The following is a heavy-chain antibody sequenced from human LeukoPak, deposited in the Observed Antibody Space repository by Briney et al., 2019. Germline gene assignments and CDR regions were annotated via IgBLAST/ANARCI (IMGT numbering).Heavy chain of an antibody. V-gene: IGHV1-2*02. J-gene: IGHJ6*02. CDR2: INPNSGGT. CDR3: ARDILTGYYESYYYYGMDV. CDR1: GYTFTGYY. Sequence: EASVKVSCKASGYTFTGYYMHWVRQAPGQGLEWMGWINPNSGGTNYAQKFQGRVTMTRDTSISTAYMELSRLRSDDTAVYYCARDILTGYYESYYYYGMDVWGQGTTVTVSS. D-gene: IGHD3-9*01.